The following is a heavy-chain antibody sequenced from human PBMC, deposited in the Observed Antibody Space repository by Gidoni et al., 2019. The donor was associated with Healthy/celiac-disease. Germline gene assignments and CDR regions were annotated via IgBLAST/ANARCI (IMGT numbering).Heavy chain of an antibody. Sequence: EVQLVESGGVVVQPGGSLRLSCAASGFTFDDYAMHWVRQAPGKGREWVSLISWDGGSTYYADSVKGRFTISRDNSKNSLYLQMNSLRAEDTALYYCAKDINRGDYYGMDVWGQGTTVTVSS. J-gene: IGHJ6*02. CDR1: GFTFDDYA. CDR2: ISWDGGST. CDR3: AKDINRGDYYGMDV. D-gene: IGHD3-16*01. V-gene: IGHV3-43D*03.